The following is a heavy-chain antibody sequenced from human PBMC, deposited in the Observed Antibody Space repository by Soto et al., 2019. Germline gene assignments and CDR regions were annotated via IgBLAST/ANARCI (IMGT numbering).Heavy chain of an antibody. D-gene: IGHD3-3*01. CDR2: IYWDDDK. J-gene: IGHJ6*02. CDR1: GFSLSTSGVG. Sequence: SGPTLVNPTQTLTLTCTFSGFSLSTSGVGVGWIRQPPGKALEWLALIYWDDDKRYSPSLKTRLTITKDTSKNQVVLTMTNVDPEDTAXYYCGHRRPVADFRSDRVDVWGQGTTVTVSS. CDR3: GHRRPVADFRSDRVDV. V-gene: IGHV2-5*02.